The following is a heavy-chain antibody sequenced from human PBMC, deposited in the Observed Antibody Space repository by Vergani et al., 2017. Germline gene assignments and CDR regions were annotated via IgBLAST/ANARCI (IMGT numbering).Heavy chain of an antibody. Sequence: QVQLQQWGAGLLKPSETLSLTCAVSGGSFSGYYWSWFRQPPGKGLEWIGEINHSGSTNYNPSLKSRVTISVDTSKNQFSLKLSSVTAAAMAVYYCARTILSSYGSWRRFDPWGQGTLVTVSS. V-gene: IGHV4-34*01. CDR2: INHSGST. J-gene: IGHJ5*02. CDR3: ARTILSSYGSWRRFDP. CDR1: GGSFSGYY. D-gene: IGHD5-18*01.